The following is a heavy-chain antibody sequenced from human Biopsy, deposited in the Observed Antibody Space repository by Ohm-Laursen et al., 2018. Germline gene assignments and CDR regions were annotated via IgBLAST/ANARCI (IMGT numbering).Heavy chain of an antibody. J-gene: IGHJ4*02. Sequence: SETLSLTCAVYGGYFSGYYWSWIRQPPGKGLEWIGEMNHGGSTNYNSSLKSRVTISVDTSKNLFSLKLNSVTAADTAVYYCARGSNWNDWSFDYWGQGTVVTVPS. CDR3: ARGSNWNDWSFDY. V-gene: IGHV4-34*01. CDR1: GGYFSGYY. CDR2: MNHGGST. D-gene: IGHD1-20*01.